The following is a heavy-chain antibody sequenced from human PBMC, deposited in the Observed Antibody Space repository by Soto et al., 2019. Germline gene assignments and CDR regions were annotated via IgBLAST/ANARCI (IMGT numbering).Heavy chain of an antibody. Sequence: ASVKVSCKASGYTFTSYYMHWVRQAPGQGLEWMGIINPSGGSTSYAQKFQGGVTMTRDTSASTAYMELSSLRSEDTAVYYCARDRRITIFGVVIPYYMDVWGKGTTVTVSS. V-gene: IGHV1-46*01. J-gene: IGHJ6*03. CDR2: INPSGGST. D-gene: IGHD3-3*01. CDR1: GYTFTSYY. CDR3: ARDRRITIFGVVIPYYMDV.